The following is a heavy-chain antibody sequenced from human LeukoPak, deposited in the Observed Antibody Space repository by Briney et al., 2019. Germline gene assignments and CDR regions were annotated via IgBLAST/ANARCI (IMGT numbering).Heavy chain of an antibody. Sequence: GGSLRLSCAASGFTFSSYAMSWVRQAPGKGLEWASAISSNGGSTYYADSVKGRFTISRDNSRNTLHLQMSSLRVEDTAVYYCVKDSSSGSYFDYWGQGTLVTVSS. CDR3: VKDSSSGSYFDY. D-gene: IGHD3-10*01. CDR2: ISSNGGST. J-gene: IGHJ4*02. CDR1: GFTFSSYA. V-gene: IGHV3-64D*06.